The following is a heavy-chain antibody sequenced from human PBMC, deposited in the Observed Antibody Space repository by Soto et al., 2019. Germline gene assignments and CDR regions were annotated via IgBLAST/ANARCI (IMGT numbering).Heavy chain of an antibody. D-gene: IGHD5-18*01. CDR2: IIPVLGVG. CDR3: AREAGYTYGYFFDY. Sequence: QVQLVQSGAEVTKPGSSVRVSCKASGGTFGNHAISWVRQAPGQGLEWLGGIIPVLGVGDNAQNFQGRVTITEDASTSTAYLELSSLRSEDTALYYCAREAGYTYGYFFDYWGQGTLVTVSS. V-gene: IGHV1-69*01. CDR1: GGTFGNHA. J-gene: IGHJ4*02.